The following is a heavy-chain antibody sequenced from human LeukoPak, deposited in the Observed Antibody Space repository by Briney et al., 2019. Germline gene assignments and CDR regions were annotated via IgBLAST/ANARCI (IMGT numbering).Heavy chain of an antibody. Sequence: PGTSLRLSCAASGFSFNTYGMHWVRQAPLKGLEWLAALSYDGRNQNYADSVKGRFTISRDNAKNTLYLQMNSLRAEDTAVYYCARGYGSSRGWYWGQGTLVTVSS. CDR1: GFSFNTYG. J-gene: IGHJ4*02. D-gene: IGHD6-6*01. CDR3: ARGYGSSRGWY. V-gene: IGHV3-30*03. CDR2: LSYDGRNQ.